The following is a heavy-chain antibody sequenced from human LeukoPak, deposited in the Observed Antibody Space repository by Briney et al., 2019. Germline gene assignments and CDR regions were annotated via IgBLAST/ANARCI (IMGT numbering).Heavy chain of an antibody. Sequence: GGSLRLSCAASGITFSSYWMNWVRQAPGKGLEWVANIKPDGSENYYVDSVKGRFTISRDNAKNSLYLQMNSLRAEDTAVYYCATVDYWGQGTLVTVSS. CDR2: IKPDGSEN. CDR1: GITFSSYW. J-gene: IGHJ4*02. V-gene: IGHV3-7*01. CDR3: ATVDY.